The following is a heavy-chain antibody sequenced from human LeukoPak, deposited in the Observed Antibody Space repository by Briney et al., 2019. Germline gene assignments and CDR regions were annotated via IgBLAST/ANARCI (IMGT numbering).Heavy chain of an antibody. V-gene: IGHV4-39*01. D-gene: IGHD6-25*01. CDR2: IYYSGTT. CDR1: GGPIDTAGYF. CDR3: GRRLEIATAIDN. J-gene: IGHJ4*02. Sequence: SETLSLTCTVSGGPIDTAGYFWDWIRQPPGQGLEWIGTIYYSGTTYYNPSPMSRVTISVDTSKSQFSLDLSSVTAADTALYFCGRRLEIATAIDNWGQGILVTVSS.